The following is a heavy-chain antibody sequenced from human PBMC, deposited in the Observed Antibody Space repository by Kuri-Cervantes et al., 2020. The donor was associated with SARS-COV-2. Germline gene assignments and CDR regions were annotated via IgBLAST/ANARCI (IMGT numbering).Heavy chain of an antibody. CDR1: GGSISSYY. Sequence: LRLSCTVSGGSISSYYWSWIRQPAGKGLEWIGRIYTSGSTNYNPSLKSRVTMSVDTSKNQFSLKLSSVTAADTAVYYCARAPDYYDFWSGYYRNWFDPWGQGTLVTVSS. D-gene: IGHD3-3*01. CDR3: ARAPDYYDFWSGYYRNWFDP. J-gene: IGHJ5*02. V-gene: IGHV4-4*07. CDR2: IYTSGST.